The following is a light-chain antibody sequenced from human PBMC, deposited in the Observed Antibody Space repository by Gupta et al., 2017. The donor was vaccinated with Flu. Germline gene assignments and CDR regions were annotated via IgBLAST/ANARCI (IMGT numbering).Light chain of an antibody. J-gene: IGLJ3*02. V-gene: IGLV2-8*01. Sequence: SVTISSTGTSRVVSGYKCFYWYQPYPGQAPKLMIYEVRKRPAGVPDRFSGSKSGNTASLTVSGLQDEDEDGYYCSSYTGGNNWVFGGGTKLTVL. CDR3: SSYTGGNNWV. CDR1: SRVVSGYKC. CDR2: EVR.